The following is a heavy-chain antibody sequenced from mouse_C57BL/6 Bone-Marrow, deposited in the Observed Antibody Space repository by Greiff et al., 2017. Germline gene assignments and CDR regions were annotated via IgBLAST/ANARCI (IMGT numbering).Heavy chain of an antibody. CDR3: AREGAYGNYEDYYAMDY. V-gene: IGHV1-85*01. CDR2: IYPRNGST. CDR1: GYTFTSYD. Sequence: VQLQESGPELVKPGASVKLSCKASGYTFTSYDINWVKQRPGQGLEWIGWIYPRNGSTTYNEKFKGKATLTVDTSSSTAYMELHSLTSEDSAVYFCAREGAYGNYEDYYAMDYWGQGTSVTVSS. D-gene: IGHD2-1*01. J-gene: IGHJ4*01.